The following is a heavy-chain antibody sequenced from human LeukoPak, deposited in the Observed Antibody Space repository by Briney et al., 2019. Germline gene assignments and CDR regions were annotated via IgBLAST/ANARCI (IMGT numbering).Heavy chain of an antibody. CDR1: EYTFTSYY. Sequence: ASVKVSCKASEYTFTSYYMHWVRQAPGQGLEWMGIINPSGGSTSYAQKFQGRVTMTRDTSTSTVYMELSSLGSEDTAVYYCARDQKVAGGLDYWGQGTLVTVSS. CDR2: INPSGGST. CDR3: ARDQKVAGGLDY. V-gene: IGHV1-46*01. J-gene: IGHJ4*02. D-gene: IGHD2-8*02.